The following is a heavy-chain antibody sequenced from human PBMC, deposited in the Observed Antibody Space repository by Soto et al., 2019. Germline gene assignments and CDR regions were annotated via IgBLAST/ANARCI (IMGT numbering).Heavy chain of an antibody. V-gene: IGHV2-26*01. CDR3: ARSLYVDYVHWYFDL. J-gene: IGHJ2*01. D-gene: IGHD4-17*01. CDR1: GFSLRNTRMG. Sequence: QVTLKESGPVLVKPTETLTLTCTVSGFSLRNTRMGVSWIRQSPGKALEWLAHIFSNDAKSYSPSLKSRLAISRDTSKSQVVLTMTNVPPVDTATYYCARSLYVDYVHWYFDLWGRGTLVTVSS. CDR2: IFSNDAK.